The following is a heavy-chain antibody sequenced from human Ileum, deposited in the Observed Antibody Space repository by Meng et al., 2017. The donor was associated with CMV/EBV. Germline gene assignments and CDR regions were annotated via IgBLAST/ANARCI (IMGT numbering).Heavy chain of an antibody. J-gene: IGHJ4*02. Sequence: SGALSLPCVVSSGSVRSTDWWSWVRQPPGKGLEWIGETSHTGKININPSLESRVTISLDKPKNHFSLTLNSVTAADTAVYYCVRNFDSWGQGTLVTVSS. CDR1: SGSVRSTDW. CDR2: TSHTGKI. CDR3: VRNFDS. V-gene: IGHV4-4*02. D-gene: IGHD1-14*01.